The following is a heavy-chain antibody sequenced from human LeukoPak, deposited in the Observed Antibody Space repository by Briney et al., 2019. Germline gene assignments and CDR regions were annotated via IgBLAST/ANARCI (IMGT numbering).Heavy chain of an antibody. CDR3: ATGVATAFTY. J-gene: IGHJ4*02. D-gene: IGHD5-12*01. CDR2: VNPDSGDS. Sequence: ASVQVSCQASGYTFTDYYIHWVQQAPRQELEWMAFVNPDSGDSYSAPQSEGRVTMTRDTSNTTASMELKWLTSDDTAVYYCATGVATAFTYWGQGTLLTVCS. V-gene: IGHV1-2*02. CDR1: GYTFTDYY.